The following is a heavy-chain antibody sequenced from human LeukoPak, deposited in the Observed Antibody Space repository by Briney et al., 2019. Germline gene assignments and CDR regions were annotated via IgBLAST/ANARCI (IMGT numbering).Heavy chain of an antibody. J-gene: IGHJ3*02. CDR3: ARDRAYYYDFWSGYSRPTDAFDI. D-gene: IGHD3-3*01. V-gene: IGHV3-74*01. CDR2: INSDGSST. CDR1: GFTFSSYW. Sequence: GGSLRLSCAASGFTFSSYWMHWVRQAPGKGLVRVSRINSDGSSTSYADSVKGRFTISRDNAKNTLYLQMNSLRAEDTAVYYCARDRAYYYDFWSGYSRPTDAFDIWGQGTMVTVSS.